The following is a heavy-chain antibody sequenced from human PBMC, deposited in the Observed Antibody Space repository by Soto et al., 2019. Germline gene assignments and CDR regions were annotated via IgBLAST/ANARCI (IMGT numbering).Heavy chain of an antibody. D-gene: IGHD6-13*01. J-gene: IGHJ6*02. CDR3: ARYSSNWFQTEGMDV. CDR1: GASISSYY. V-gene: IGHV4-59*01. CDR2: IYYSGST. Sequence: PSETLSLTCTVSGASISSYYWSWIRQPPGKGLEWIGYIYYSGSTNYNPSLKSRVTISVDTSKNQFSLKVSSVTATDTAVYYCARYSSNWFQTEGMDVWGQGTTVTVSS.